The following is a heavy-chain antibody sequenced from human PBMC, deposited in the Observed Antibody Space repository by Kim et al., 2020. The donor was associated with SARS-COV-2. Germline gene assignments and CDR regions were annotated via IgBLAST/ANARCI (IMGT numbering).Heavy chain of an antibody. D-gene: IGHD3-10*01. CDR1: GFTFSSYS. V-gene: IGHV3-21*01. CDR3: ARAATTMVRGRSLGFDY. CDR2: ISSTSSYI. J-gene: IGHJ4*02. Sequence: LSLTCAASGFTFSSYSINWVRQAPGKGLEWVSSISSTSSYIYYADSVKGRFTISRDNTKNSLYLQMNSLRAEDTAVYYCARAATTMVRGRSLGFDYWGQGTLVTVSS.